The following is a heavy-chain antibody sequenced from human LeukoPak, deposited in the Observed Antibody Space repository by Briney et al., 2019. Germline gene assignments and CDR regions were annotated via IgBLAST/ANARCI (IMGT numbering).Heavy chain of an antibody. Sequence: GGSLRLSCEASGFTFSSYAMHWVRQAPGKGLEYVSAISNNGGGTYYANSVKGRFTISRDNSKNTLYLQMGSLRAEDMAVYYCARADIVVVVAATQLRYYGMDVWGQGTTVTVSS. CDR1: GFTFSSYA. J-gene: IGHJ6*02. D-gene: IGHD2-15*01. V-gene: IGHV3-64*01. CDR2: ISNNGGGT. CDR3: ARADIVVVVAATQLRYYGMDV.